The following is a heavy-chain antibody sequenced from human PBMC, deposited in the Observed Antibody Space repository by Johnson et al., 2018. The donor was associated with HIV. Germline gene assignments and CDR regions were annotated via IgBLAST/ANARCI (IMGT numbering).Heavy chain of an antibody. CDR3: ARDQRRSSWYTEGEKVGNAFDI. V-gene: IGHV3-13*01. CDR1: GFTFSSYD. D-gene: IGHD6-13*01. J-gene: IGHJ3*02. CDR2: IGTAGDT. Sequence: VQLVESGGGLVQPGGSLRLSCAASGFTFSSYDMHWVRQATGKGLEWVSAIGTAGDTYYPGSVKGRFPIPRENAKNSLYLQMNSLRAEDTAVYYCARDQRRSSWYTEGEKVGNAFDIWGQGTKVTVSS.